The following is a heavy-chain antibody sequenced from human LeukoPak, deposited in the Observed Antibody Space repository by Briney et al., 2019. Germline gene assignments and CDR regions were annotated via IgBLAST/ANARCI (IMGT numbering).Heavy chain of an antibody. D-gene: IGHD5-18*01. CDR3: AKDEGQWIQLHLDV. J-gene: IGHJ6*02. Sequence: GRSLRLSCAASGFTFDDYAMHWVRQAPGKGLEWVSGISWNSGSIGYADSVKGRFTISRDNAKNSLYLQMNSLRADDTALYYCAKDEGQWIQLHLDVWGQGTTVTVSS. V-gene: IGHV3-9*01. CDR2: ISWNSGSI. CDR1: GFTFDDYA.